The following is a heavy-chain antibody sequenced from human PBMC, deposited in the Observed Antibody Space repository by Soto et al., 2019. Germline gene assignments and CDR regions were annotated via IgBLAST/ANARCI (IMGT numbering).Heavy chain of an antibody. CDR1: GGSINSYW. D-gene: IGHD3-10*01. V-gene: IGHV4-4*07. CDR3: ARDIGSYAYGEGY. CDR2: VYSSGTT. Sequence: QVQLQESGPGLVKPSETLSLTCSVSGGSINSYWWSWIRQPAGTGLEWIGRVYSSGTTDYNPSLNSRATLSVETSKNQFSLKLSSVTAADTAVYYCARDIGSYAYGEGYWGQGIQVTVSS. J-gene: IGHJ4*02.